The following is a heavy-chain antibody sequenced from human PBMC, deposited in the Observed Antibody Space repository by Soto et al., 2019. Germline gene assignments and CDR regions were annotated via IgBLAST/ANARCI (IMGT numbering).Heavy chain of an antibody. CDR1: GGSISSYY. CDR2: IYYSGST. CDR3: ARDTQDDYGDYGGDAFDI. Sequence: LSLTCTVSGGSISSYYWSWIRQPPGKGLEWIGYIYYSGSTNYNPSLKSRVTISVDTSKNQFSLKLSSVTAADTAVYYCARDTQDDYGDYGGDAFDIWGQGTMVTVSS. J-gene: IGHJ3*02. V-gene: IGHV4-59*01. D-gene: IGHD4-17*01.